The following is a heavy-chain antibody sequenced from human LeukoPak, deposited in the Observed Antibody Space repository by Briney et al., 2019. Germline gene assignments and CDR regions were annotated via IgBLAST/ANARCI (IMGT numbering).Heavy chain of an antibody. Sequence: GSLRLSCTGSGFTFGDYAMTWVRQAPGKGLEWVGFIRSQIYGGTPEYAASVKGRFTISRDDSEGVAYLQMNSLKTEDTAVYYCTTDVQQLVLSYYYYYYMDVWGKGTTVTVSS. CDR2: IRSQIYGGTP. V-gene: IGHV3-49*04. CDR3: TTDVQQLVLSYYYYYYMDV. D-gene: IGHD6-13*01. CDR1: GFTFGDYA. J-gene: IGHJ6*03.